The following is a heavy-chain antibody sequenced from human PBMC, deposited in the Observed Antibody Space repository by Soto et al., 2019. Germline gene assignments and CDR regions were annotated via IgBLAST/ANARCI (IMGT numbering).Heavy chain of an antibody. Sequence: EVQLVESGGGLVKPGGSLRLSSAASGFTFTRYSMNWVRQAPGKGLEWVSSISSTTHYIYYADSMRGRFTISRDNAKNAVYLEMNSLRAEDTAVYYCARESEDLTSNFDYWGQGTLVTVSS. CDR3: ARESEDLTSNFDY. J-gene: IGHJ4*02. CDR2: ISSTTHYI. CDR1: GFTFTRYS. V-gene: IGHV3-21*06.